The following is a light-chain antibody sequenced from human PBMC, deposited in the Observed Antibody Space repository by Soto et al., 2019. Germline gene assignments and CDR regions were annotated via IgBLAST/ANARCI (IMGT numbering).Light chain of an antibody. CDR3: AAWGDNVYV. CDR1: SSNIGRNP. CDR2: LNT. V-gene: IGLV1-44*01. Sequence: VLTQPPSASGTPGQRVIISCSGGSSNIGRNPVNWYQKFPGTAPKLLISLNTQRPSGVPDRFSGSKSGTSASLAISGLRSEDEADYYCAAWGDNVYVFGTGTKVTVL. J-gene: IGLJ1*01.